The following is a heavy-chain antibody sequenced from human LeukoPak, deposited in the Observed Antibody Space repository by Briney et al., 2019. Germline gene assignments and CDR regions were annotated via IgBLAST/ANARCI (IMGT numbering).Heavy chain of an antibody. Sequence: SETLSLTCTVSGGSISSGSYYWNWIRQPAGKGLEWIGLIYTSGSTKYNPSLQSRVTISVDTSKNQFSLSLSSVTAADTAVYYCARQTGSGLFILPGGQGILVTVSS. CDR3: ARQTGSGLFILP. J-gene: IGHJ4*02. CDR1: GGSISSGSYY. CDR2: IYTSGST. V-gene: IGHV4-61*02. D-gene: IGHD3/OR15-3a*01.